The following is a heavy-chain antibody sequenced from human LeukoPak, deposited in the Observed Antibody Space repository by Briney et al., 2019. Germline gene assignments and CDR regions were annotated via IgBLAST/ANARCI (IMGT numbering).Heavy chain of an antibody. J-gene: IGHJ4*02. CDR3: AKNPKDYYNSSGYLFDY. D-gene: IGHD3-22*01. V-gene: IGHV3-23*01. Sequence: PGGSLRLSCAASGFTFSSYAMSWVRQAPGKGLEWVSAISGSGGSTYYADSVKGRFTISRDNSKNTLYLQMNSLRAEDTAVYYCAKNPKDYYNSSGYLFDYWGQGTLVTVSS. CDR2: ISGSGGST. CDR1: GFTFSSYA.